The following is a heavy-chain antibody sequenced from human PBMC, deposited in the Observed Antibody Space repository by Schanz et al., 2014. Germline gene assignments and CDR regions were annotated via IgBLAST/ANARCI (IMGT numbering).Heavy chain of an antibody. Sequence: QVQLVESGGGLVKPGGSLRLSCVASGFTFSDYYMSWIRQAPGKGLEWVSYISSSSSYTNYADSVKGRFTISRDNAKNSLYLQMNSLRAEDTAVYYCARDGAGRAPDAFDIWGQGTMVTVSS. V-gene: IGHV3-11*06. J-gene: IGHJ3*02. CDR1: GFTFSDYY. D-gene: IGHD1-26*01. CDR3: ARDGAGRAPDAFDI. CDR2: ISSSSSYT.